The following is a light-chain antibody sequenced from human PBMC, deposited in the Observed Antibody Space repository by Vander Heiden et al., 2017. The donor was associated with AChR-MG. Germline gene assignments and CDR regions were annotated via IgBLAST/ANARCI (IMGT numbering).Light chain of an antibody. CDR2: DVS. V-gene: IGLV2-14*01. Sequence: QSALTQPASVSGSPGQSITISRTGTSSDVGVYNYVSWYQQHPGKAPKLMIYDVSKRPSGVSNRFSGSKSGNTASLTISGLQAEDEADYYCSSYTSSSTLVFGGGTKLTVL. CDR3: SSYTSSSTLV. CDR1: SSDVGVYNY. J-gene: IGLJ2*01.